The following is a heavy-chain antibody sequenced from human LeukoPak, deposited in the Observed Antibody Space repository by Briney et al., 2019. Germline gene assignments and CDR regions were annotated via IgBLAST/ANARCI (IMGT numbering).Heavy chain of an antibody. CDR3: ARVDEYSSGWSGYNWFDP. V-gene: IGHV5-51*01. Sequence: GESLKISCKGSGYSFTSYWIGWVRQMPGKGLEWMGIIYPGDSDTRYSPSFQGQVTISADKSISTAYLQWSSLKASDTAMYYRARVDEYSSGWSGYNWFDPWGQGTLVTASS. J-gene: IGHJ5*02. D-gene: IGHD6-19*01. CDR1: GYSFTSYW. CDR2: IYPGDSDT.